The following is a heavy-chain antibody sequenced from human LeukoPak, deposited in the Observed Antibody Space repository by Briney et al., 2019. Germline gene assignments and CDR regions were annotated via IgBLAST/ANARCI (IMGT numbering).Heavy chain of an antibody. J-gene: IGHJ4*02. CDR3: ARDLFYSVSGTYYNVGRVFNY. CDR1: GYTFTGYY. Sequence: GASVKVSCKASGYTFTGYYMHWVRQAPGQGLEWMGWINPNSGGTNYAQRFQGRVTMTRDTSISTVYMELTRLRSDDTAVYYCARDLFYSVSGTYYNVGRVFNYWGQGTLVTVSS. V-gene: IGHV1-2*02. D-gene: IGHD3-10*01. CDR2: INPNSGGT.